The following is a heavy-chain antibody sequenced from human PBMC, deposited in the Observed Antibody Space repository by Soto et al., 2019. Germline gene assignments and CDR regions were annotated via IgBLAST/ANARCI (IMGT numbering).Heavy chain of an antibody. CDR3: AKDRYDSSGYYGMDV. Sequence: WGSLRLSCAASGFTFSSYGMHWVRQAPGKGLEWVAVISYDGSNKYYADSVKGRFTISRDNSKNTLYLQMNSLRAEDTAVYYCAKDRYDSSGYYGMDVWGQGTTVTVSS. CDR1: GFTFSSYG. V-gene: IGHV3-30*18. J-gene: IGHJ6*02. CDR2: ISYDGSNK. D-gene: IGHD3-22*01.